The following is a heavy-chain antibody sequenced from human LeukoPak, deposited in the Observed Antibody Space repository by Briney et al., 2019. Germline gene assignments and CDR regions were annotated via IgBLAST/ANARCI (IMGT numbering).Heavy chain of an antibody. D-gene: IGHD3-22*01. V-gene: IGHV4-39*01. Sequence: PSETLSLTCTLSGGSSTSVGYYWGWIRHPPGRGLEWIGRISYGGTTYYDPSLKSRVTISLDTSKNHYSLKLTSVTAAITAVYYCAGYHYDSSGYFGCGQGSLVTVSS. CDR1: GGSSTSVGYY. J-gene: IGHJ4*02. CDR2: ISYGGTT. CDR3: AGYHYDSSGYFG.